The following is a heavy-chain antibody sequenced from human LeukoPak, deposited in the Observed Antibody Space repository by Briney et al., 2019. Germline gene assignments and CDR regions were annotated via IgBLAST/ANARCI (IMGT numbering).Heavy chain of an antibody. D-gene: IGHD2-21*01. CDR2: IYYSGST. V-gene: IGHV4-59*01. Sequence: SETLSLTCTVSGGSISSYYWSWIRQPPGKGLEWIGHIYYSGSTNYNPSLRSRVTISVDTSKNQFSLKLSSVTAADTAVYYCATGLGGIVAGNDYWGQGTLVTVSS. CDR3: ATGLGGIVAGNDY. J-gene: IGHJ4*02. CDR1: GGSISSYY.